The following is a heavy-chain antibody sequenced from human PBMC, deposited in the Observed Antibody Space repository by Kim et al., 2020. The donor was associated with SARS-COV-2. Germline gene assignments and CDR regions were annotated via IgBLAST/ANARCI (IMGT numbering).Heavy chain of an antibody. V-gene: IGHV4-39*01. CDR1: GGSISSSNYY. CDR3: ARYSTGFRPNFDY. CDR2: IYYSGNT. J-gene: IGHJ4*02. D-gene: IGHD6-13*01. Sequence: SETLSLTCIVAGGSISSSNYYWGWIRQPPGKGLEWIGSIYYSGNTYYNPSLKSRVTISVDTSKNQFSLKLSSVTAADTGIYYCARYSTGFRPNFDYWGRGILVTVSS.